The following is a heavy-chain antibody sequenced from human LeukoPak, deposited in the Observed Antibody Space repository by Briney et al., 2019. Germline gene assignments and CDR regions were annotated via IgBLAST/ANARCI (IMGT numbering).Heavy chain of an antibody. CDR3: AREKDANFDY. CDR1: GFTVSSNY. CDR2: IYSGGST. V-gene: IGHV3-66*01. Sequence: PGGSLRLSCAASGFTVSSNYRSWVRQAPGKGLEWVSVIYSGGSTYYADSVKGRFTISRDNSKNTLYLQMNSLRAEDTAVYYCAREKDANFDYWGQGTLVTVSS. J-gene: IGHJ4*02.